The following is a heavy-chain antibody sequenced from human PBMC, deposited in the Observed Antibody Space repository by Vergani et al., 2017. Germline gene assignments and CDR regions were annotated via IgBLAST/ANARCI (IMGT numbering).Heavy chain of an antibody. Sequence: QLQLQESGPGLVKPSETLSLTCAVYGGSFSGYYWSWIRQPPGKGLEWVGEINHSGSTNYNPSLKSRVPISVDTSKNQFSLKLSSVNAADTAVYYCARLYEFWSGYSDFDYWGQGTLVTVSS. CDR2: INHSGST. D-gene: IGHD3-3*01. CDR3: ARLYEFWSGYSDFDY. CDR1: GGSFSGYY. V-gene: IGHV4-34*01. J-gene: IGHJ4*02.